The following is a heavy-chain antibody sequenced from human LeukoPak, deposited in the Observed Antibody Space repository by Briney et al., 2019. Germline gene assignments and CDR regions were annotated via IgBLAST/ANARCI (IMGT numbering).Heavy chain of an antibody. Sequence: GGSLRLSCAASGFTFSSSAMSWVRLAPGKGLEWVSAISNNGGYTYYADSVQGRFTISRDNSKSTLCLQMNSLRAEDTTVYYCAKQLGYCSDGSCYFPYWGQGTLVTVSS. CDR2: ISNNGGYT. CDR3: AKQLGYCSDGSCYFPY. CDR1: GFTFSSSA. V-gene: IGHV3-23*01. J-gene: IGHJ4*02. D-gene: IGHD2-15*01.